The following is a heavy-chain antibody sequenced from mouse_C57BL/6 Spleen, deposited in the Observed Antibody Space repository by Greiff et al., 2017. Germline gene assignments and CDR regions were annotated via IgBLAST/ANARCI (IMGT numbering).Heavy chain of an antibody. Sequence: LVESGPGLVAPSQSLSITCTVSGFSLTSYGVHWVRQPPGKGLEWLVVIWSDGSTTYNSALKSRLSISKDNSKSQVFLKMNSLQTDDTAMYYCARSGYYGSSVYYAMDYWGQGTSVTVSS. J-gene: IGHJ4*01. CDR2: IWSDGST. CDR3: ARSGYYGSSVYYAMDY. V-gene: IGHV2-6*03. D-gene: IGHD1-1*01. CDR1: GFSLTSYG.